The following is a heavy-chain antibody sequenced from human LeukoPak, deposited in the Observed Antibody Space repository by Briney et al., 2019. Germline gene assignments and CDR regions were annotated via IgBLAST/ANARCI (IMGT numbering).Heavy chain of an antibody. D-gene: IGHD3-9*01. V-gene: IGHV4-31*03. CDR3: ARATIDWFFDY. Sequence: SQTLSLTCTVSGGSISSGGYSWSWIRQHPGKGLEWIGYIYYSGSTYYNPSLKSRVTISVDTSKNQFSLKLSSVTAADTAVYYCARATIDWFFDYWGQGTLVTVSS. J-gene: IGHJ4*02. CDR2: IYYSGST. CDR1: GGSISSGGYS.